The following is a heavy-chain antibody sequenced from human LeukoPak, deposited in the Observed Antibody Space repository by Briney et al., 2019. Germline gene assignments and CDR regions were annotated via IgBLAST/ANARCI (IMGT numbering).Heavy chain of an antibody. J-gene: IGHJ6*02. Sequence: ASVKVSCRASGYTSTSYDINWVRQATGQGLEWMGWMNPNSGNTGYAQKFQGRVTMTRNTSISTAYMELSSLRSEDTAVYYCARGQVGSSGWYYYYYYGMDVWGQGTTVTVSS. CDR3: ARGQVGSSGWYYYYYYGMDV. V-gene: IGHV1-8*01. D-gene: IGHD6-19*01. CDR1: GYTSTSYD. CDR2: MNPNSGNT.